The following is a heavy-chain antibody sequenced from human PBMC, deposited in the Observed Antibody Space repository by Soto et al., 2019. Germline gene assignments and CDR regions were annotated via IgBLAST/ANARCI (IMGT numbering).Heavy chain of an antibody. CDR2: INPFDGSR. Sequence: ASVKVSCKASGYIFTSYYLYWVRHAPGQGLEWMGWINPFDGSRMFAQSFQGRVTFTRDTSTSTVYMELSGLRSDDTAVYYCSRVDPGETSPFDHWGQGTLVTVSS. D-gene: IGHD3-10*01. CDR3: SRVDPGETSPFDH. V-gene: IGHV1-46*03. CDR1: GYIFTSYY. J-gene: IGHJ4*02.